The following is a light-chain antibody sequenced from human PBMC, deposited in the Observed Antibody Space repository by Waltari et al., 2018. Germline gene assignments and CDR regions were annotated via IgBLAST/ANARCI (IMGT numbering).Light chain of an antibody. J-gene: IGLJ1*01. V-gene: IGLV2-14*03. CDR3: SSFTSSSTPYV. Sequence: QSALTQPASVSGSPGQSITISCTGTSSDVGGYTYVSWYQHHPGKAPELMLYDVSYRPSGVSNRFSGSKSGNTASLTISGLQAEDEADYYCSSFTSSSTPYVFGTGTKVTVL. CDR2: DVS. CDR1: SSDVGGYTY.